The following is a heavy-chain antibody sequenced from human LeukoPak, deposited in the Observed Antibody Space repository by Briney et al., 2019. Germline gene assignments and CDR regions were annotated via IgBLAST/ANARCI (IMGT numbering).Heavy chain of an antibody. V-gene: IGHV3-30*04. J-gene: IGHJ4*02. Sequence: GGSLRLSCSASGFIFSDYAMHWVRQAPGKGLEWVALISSDGTNKYYAESVRGRFTISRDNSANTLYLYMDSLTGADKSGYYCSLTTLAVVYYFDFWGQGTLVTVSS. CDR1: GFIFSDYA. D-gene: IGHD1/OR15-1a*01. CDR2: ISSDGTNK. CDR3: SLTTLAVVYYFDF.